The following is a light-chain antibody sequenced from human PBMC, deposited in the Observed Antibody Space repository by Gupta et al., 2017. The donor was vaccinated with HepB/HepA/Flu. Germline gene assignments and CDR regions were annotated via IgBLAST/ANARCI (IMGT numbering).Light chain of an antibody. J-gene: IGLJ2*01. CDR2: EDR. CDR3: YSTDNTGHPL. Sequence: SDLPQPPSVSVSPVQTATMTCSGDILPRKYAYWYHQRPGQAPLLVIYEDRKRPSGIPERFSASSSGTVATVTISGAQVEDEGDYYCYSTDNTGHPLFGGGTKLSVL. V-gene: IGLV3-10*01. CDR1: ILPRKY.